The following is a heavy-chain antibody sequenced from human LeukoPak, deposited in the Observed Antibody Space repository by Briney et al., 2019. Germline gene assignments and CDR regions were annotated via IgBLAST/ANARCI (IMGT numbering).Heavy chain of an antibody. Sequence: PGGSLRLSCTASGFTFSAYAMMWVRQAPGKGPEWVSAIRGGGSAFYADSVKGRFTISRDNSKYTLFLQMNSLRPEDTAVYYCARDPNGDYIGAFDMWGPGTMVTVSS. CDR3: ARDPNGDYIGAFDM. CDR2: IRGGGSA. J-gene: IGHJ3*02. CDR1: GFTFSAYA. D-gene: IGHD4-17*01. V-gene: IGHV3-23*01.